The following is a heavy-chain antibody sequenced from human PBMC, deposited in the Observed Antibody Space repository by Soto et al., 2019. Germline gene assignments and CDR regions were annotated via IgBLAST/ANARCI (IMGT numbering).Heavy chain of an antibody. D-gene: IGHD3-10*01. CDR3: AREMGITMVRGVIIEWFDP. J-gene: IGHJ5*02. CDR2: ISSSSSYT. V-gene: IGHV3-11*06. CDR1: GFTFSDYY. Sequence: PGGSLRLSCAASGFTFSDYYMSWIRQAPGKGLEWVSYISSSSSYTNYADSVKGRFTISRDNAKNSLYLQMNSLRAEDTAVYYCAREMGITMVRGVIIEWFDPWGQGTLVTVSS.